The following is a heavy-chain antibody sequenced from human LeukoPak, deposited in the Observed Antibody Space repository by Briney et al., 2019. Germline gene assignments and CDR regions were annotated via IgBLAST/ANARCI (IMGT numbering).Heavy chain of an antibody. Sequence: GGSLRLSCAASGFTFDDYAMHWVRQAPGKGLEWVSGISWNSGSIGYADSVKGRFTISRDNAKNSLYLQMNSLRAEDTALYYCARQTVVVPAATSYYDFWSGYYVGAFDIWGQGTMVTVSS. V-gene: IGHV3-9*01. CDR1: GFTFDDYA. CDR2: ISWNSGSI. CDR3: ARQTVVVPAATSYYDFWSGYYVGAFDI. D-gene: IGHD3-3*01. J-gene: IGHJ3*02.